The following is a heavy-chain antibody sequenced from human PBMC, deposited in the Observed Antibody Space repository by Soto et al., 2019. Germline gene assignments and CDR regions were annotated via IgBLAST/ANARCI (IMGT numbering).Heavy chain of an antibody. CDR1: GYTFTGYY. V-gene: IGHV1-2*02. CDR2: INPNSGGT. J-gene: IGHJ6*02. CDR3: ARDVMYNWNYHYGMDV. D-gene: IGHD1-20*01. Sequence: ASVKVSCKASGYTFTGYYMHWVRQAPGQGLEWMGWINPNSGGTNYAQKFQGRVTMTRDTSISTAYMELSRLRSDDTAVYYCARDVMYNWNYHYGMDVWGQGTTVTVSS.